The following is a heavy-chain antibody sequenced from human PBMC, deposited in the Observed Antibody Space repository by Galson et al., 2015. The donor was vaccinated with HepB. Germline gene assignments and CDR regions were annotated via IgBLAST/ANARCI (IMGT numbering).Heavy chain of an antibody. CDR1: GFTFGDYS. CDR3: TSGSGSGSYYSGY. Sequence: SLRLSCAASGFTFGDYSMSWFRQAPGKGLEWVGFIRSKAYGGTTEYAASVKGRFIISRDDSRSIAYLQMNSLKTEDTALYYCTSGSGSGSYYSGYRGQGTLVTVPS. CDR2: IRSKAYGGTT. J-gene: IGHJ4*02. D-gene: IGHD3-10*01. V-gene: IGHV3-49*03.